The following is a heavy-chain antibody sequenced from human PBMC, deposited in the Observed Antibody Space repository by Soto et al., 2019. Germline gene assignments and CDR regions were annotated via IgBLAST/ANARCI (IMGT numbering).Heavy chain of an antibody. CDR1: GGSIGSVYYY. Sequence: SETLSLTFTFSGGSIGSVYYYWICILQPPGKGLEWIGYIYYSGSTYYNPSLKSRVTISVDTSKNQFSLKLSSVAAADTAVYYCARADVVPAAMQYYYYGMDVWGQGTTVTVSS. V-gene: IGHV4-30-4*01. J-gene: IGHJ6*02. CDR3: ARADVVPAAMQYYYYGMDV. CDR2: IYYSGST. D-gene: IGHD2-2*01.